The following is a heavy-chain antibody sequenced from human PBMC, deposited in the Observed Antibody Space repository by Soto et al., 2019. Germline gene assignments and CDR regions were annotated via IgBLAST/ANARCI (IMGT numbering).Heavy chain of an antibody. D-gene: IGHD3-3*01. Sequence: SETLSLTCTVSGGSISSNYWSWIRQPPGKGLEWIGYIFHSGSTTYNPSLKSRVTMSVDTSKNSLYLQMNSLRAEDTAVYYCARDKAYYDFWSGYYTPYGMDVWGQGTTVTVSS. J-gene: IGHJ6*02. CDR1: GGSISSNY. CDR2: IFHSGST. CDR3: ARDKAYYDFWSGYYTPYGMDV. V-gene: IGHV4-59*12.